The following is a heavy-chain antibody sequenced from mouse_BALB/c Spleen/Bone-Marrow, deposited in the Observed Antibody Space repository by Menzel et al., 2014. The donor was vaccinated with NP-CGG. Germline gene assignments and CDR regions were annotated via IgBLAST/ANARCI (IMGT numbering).Heavy chain of an antibody. CDR1: GFTFSSYG. CDR3: ARRGYDNSYWYFGV. V-gene: IGHV5-6*02. CDR2: ISTGGSQT. J-gene: IGHJ1*01. Sequence: EVMLVESGGDLVKPGGSLKLSCAASGFTFSSYGMSWVRQTPDKRLEWVATISTGGSQTYYTDSVKGRFTISRDNAKNTLYLQMSSLKSEDSAIYYCARRGYDNSYWYFGVWGAGTTVPVSS. D-gene: IGHD2-3*01.